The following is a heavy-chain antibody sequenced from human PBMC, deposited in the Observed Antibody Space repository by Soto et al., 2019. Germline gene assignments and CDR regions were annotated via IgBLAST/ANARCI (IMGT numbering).Heavy chain of an antibody. CDR2: ISYDGSNK. Sequence: GGSLRLSCAASGFTFSSYGMHWVRQAPGKGLEWVAVISYDGSNKYYADSVKGRFTISRDNSKNTLYLQMNSLRAEDTAVYYFAKDPGDSSGYYYVYWGQGTLVTVSS. CDR3: AKDPGDSSGYYYVY. D-gene: IGHD3-22*01. CDR1: GFTFSSYG. V-gene: IGHV3-30*18. J-gene: IGHJ4*02.